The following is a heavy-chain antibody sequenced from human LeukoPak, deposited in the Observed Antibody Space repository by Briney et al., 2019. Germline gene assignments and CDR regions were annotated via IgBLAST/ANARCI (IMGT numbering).Heavy chain of an antibody. CDR3: ARGLGIWSGYYSLDY. Sequence: ASVKVSCTASGYTFTSYGISLVRQAPGQGLEWMGWISAYNGNTNYAQKLQGRVTMTTDTSTSTAYMELRSLRSDDTAVYYCARGLGIWSGYYSLDYWGQGTLVTVSS. D-gene: IGHD3-3*01. CDR2: ISAYNGNT. J-gene: IGHJ4*02. V-gene: IGHV1-18*01. CDR1: GYTFTSYG.